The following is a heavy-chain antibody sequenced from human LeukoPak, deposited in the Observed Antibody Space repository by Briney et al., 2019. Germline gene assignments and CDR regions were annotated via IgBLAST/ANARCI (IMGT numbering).Heavy chain of an antibody. CDR3: ARDTGYCSGGSCYHNYLDY. CDR1: GGSVSSSSSY. V-gene: IGHV4-61*01. Sequence: PSETLSLTCTVSGGSVSSSSSYWSWVRQPPGKGLEWIGYVHHTGNTNYNPSLKSRVTISVDTSKNQFSLKLTSVTAADTAVYYCARDTGYCSGGSCYHNYLDYWGQGTQVTVSP. D-gene: IGHD2-15*01. CDR2: VHHTGNT. J-gene: IGHJ4*02.